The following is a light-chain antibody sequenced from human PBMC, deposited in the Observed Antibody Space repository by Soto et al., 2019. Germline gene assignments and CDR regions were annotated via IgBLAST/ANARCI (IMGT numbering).Light chain of an antibody. Sequence: RVTKSPASVSASVGDRVTITCRARQSIRKCLNWYQHKPGKAPMLLIYAASSLQSGVPSRFSGSGFATEFTLTISSLRPEDFATYYSLQHHTPSWTFGQGTKVDIK. J-gene: IGKJ1*01. V-gene: IGKV1-17*01. CDR2: AAS. CDR3: LQHHTPSWT. CDR1: QSIRKC.